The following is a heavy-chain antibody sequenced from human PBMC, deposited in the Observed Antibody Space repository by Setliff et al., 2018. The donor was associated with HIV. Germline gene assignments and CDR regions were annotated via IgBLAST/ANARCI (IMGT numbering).Heavy chain of an antibody. J-gene: IGHJ1*01. CDR1: GYTFTSFG. CDR3: ARDSPYYFDSSGYYNEYLHH. D-gene: IGHD3-22*01. V-gene: IGHV1-18*01. CDR2: ISAYNGNT. Sequence: ASVKVSCKASGYTFTSFGISWVRQAPGQGLEWMGWISAYNGNTNYAQKLQGRVTMTTDTSTNTAYMELRSLRSDDTAVYYCARDSPYYFDSSGYYNEYLHHWGQGTLVTVSS.